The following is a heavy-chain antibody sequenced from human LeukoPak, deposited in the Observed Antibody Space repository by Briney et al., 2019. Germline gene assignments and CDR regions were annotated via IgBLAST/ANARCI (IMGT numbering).Heavy chain of an antibody. CDR1: GVTVSSIY. CDR2: IYPDGRT. D-gene: IGHD3-10*01. CDR3: ATLKGWYGEGCFDC. V-gene: IGHV3-53*01. J-gene: IGHJ4*02. Sequence: GGSLRLSCAASGVTVSSIYMGWVRQAPGKGLDWVSVIYPDGRTYYTETAKGRFTISRVISENSLFLKMNSLRAERTAVYYCATLKGWYGEGCFDCWGQGTLVTVSS.